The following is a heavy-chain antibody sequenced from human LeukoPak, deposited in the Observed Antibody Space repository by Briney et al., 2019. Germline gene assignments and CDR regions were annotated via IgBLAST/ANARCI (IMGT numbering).Heavy chain of an antibody. CDR1: GYTLTELS. Sequence: GASVKVSCKVSGYTLTELSMHWVRQAPGKGREWMGGFDPEDGETIYAQKFQGRVTMTEDTSTDTAYMELSSLRSEDTAVYYCTLALSFGSNWFDPWGQGTLVTVSS. V-gene: IGHV1-24*01. CDR2: FDPEDGET. J-gene: IGHJ5*02. CDR3: TLALSFGSNWFDP. D-gene: IGHD3-3*02.